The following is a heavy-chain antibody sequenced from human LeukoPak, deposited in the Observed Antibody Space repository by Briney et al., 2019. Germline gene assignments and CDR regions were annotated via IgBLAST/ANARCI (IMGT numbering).Heavy chain of an antibody. J-gene: IGHJ3*02. D-gene: IGHD6-19*01. CDR2: IKQDGSEK. CDR1: GFTFSSYW. V-gene: IGHV3-7*03. CDR3: ARVMIAVAGAFDI. Sequence: GGSLRLSCAASGFTFSSYWMSWVRQAPGKGLEWVANIKQDGSEKYYVDSVKGRFTISRDNAKNSLYLQMNSLRAEDTALYYCARVMIAVAGAFDIWGQGTMVTVSS.